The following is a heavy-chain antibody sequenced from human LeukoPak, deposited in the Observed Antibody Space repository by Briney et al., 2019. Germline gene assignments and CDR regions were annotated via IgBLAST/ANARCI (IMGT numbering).Heavy chain of an antibody. Sequence: PGGSLRLSCAASGFTFSSYWMSWVRQAPGKGLKWVANIKQDGSEKYYVDSVKGRFTISRDNAKNSLYLQMNSLRAEDTAVYYCARDGYSYGDSSGYYGYWGQGTLVTVSS. J-gene: IGHJ4*02. CDR1: GFTFSSYW. CDR3: ARDGYSYGDSSGYYGY. D-gene: IGHD3-22*01. V-gene: IGHV3-7*01. CDR2: IKQDGSEK.